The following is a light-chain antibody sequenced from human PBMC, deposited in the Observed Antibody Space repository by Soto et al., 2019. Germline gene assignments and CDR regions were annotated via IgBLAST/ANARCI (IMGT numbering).Light chain of an antibody. CDR2: VAS. V-gene: IGKV1-39*01. CDR3: QQSHGTPIT. Sequence: DIQMTQSPSSLSASVGDRVTITCRASQSISRYLNWYQQKPGEAPNLLIYVASSLQSEVPSRFSGSGSGTDFTLTITSLQPEDFATYYCQQSHGTPITFGQGTRLEIK. J-gene: IGKJ5*01. CDR1: QSISRY.